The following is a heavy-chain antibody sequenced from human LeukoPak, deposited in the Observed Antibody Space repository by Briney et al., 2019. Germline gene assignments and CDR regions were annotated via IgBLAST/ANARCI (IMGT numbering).Heavy chain of an antibody. Sequence: SETLSLTCTVSGGSISSYYWSWIRQPPGKGLEWIGEINHSGSTNYNPSLKSRVTISVDTSKNQFSLKLSSVTAADTAVYYCARAPYYDFWSGYYYFDYWGQGTLVTVSS. CDR3: ARAPYYDFWSGYYYFDY. J-gene: IGHJ4*02. CDR1: GGSISSYY. D-gene: IGHD3-3*01. V-gene: IGHV4-34*01. CDR2: INHSGST.